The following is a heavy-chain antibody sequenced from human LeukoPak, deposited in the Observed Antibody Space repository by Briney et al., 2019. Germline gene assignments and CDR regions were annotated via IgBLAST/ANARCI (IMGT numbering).Heavy chain of an antibody. J-gene: IGHJ3*01. CDR3: ARDRCSTTSCWLNAFDV. Sequence: GGSLRLSCAASGFTVSSNSMSWVRQAPGKGLEWVSLIYSGGSMSYADSARGRFTISRDTSKNTLYLQMNSLRAEDTAVYYCARDRCSTTSCWLNAFDVWGQGTMVTVSS. D-gene: IGHD2-2*01. V-gene: IGHV3-53*01. CDR2: IYSGGSM. CDR1: GFTVSSNS.